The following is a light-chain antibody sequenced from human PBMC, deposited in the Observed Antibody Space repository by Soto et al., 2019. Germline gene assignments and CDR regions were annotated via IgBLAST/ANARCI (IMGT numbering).Light chain of an antibody. CDR2: GSS. J-gene: IGKJ5*01. CDR1: QSVSSN. CDR3: QQYNNWPPKIT. Sequence: ETVMTQSPATLSVSPGERATLSCRASQSVSSNLAWYQQKPGQAPRLLIYGSSTRATGIPARFSGSGSVTEFTLTISSLQYEDFAVYYCQQYNNWPPKITFGQGTRLAIK. V-gene: IGKV3-15*01.